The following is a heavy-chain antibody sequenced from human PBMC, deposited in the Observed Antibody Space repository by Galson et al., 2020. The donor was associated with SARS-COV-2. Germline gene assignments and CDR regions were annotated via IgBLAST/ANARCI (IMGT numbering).Heavy chain of an antibody. CDR2: IYPGYSDT. J-gene: IGHJ6*03. D-gene: IGHD3-3*01. CDR1: GYSFTSYL. Sequence: GESLKISCKGSGYSFTSYLIGLVRQIPGKGLEWIGIIYPGYSDTRYSPSFQGQVTISADKSISTAYLQWSSLKASDTAMYYCARLGGFLEWLLPNYYYYYMDVWGKGTTVTVSS. V-gene: IGHV5-51*01. CDR3: ARLGGFLEWLLPNYYYYYMDV.